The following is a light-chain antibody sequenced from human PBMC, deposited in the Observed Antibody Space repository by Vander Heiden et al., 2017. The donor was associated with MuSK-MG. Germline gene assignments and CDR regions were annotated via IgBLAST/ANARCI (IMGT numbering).Light chain of an antibody. Sequence: DIQMTQSPSTLSASVGDRVTITCRASQSISSWLAWYQQKPGKAPKLLMYKASTLQSGVPSRFSSSGSGTEFTLTISSLQPDDFATYYCQQYNNYLFTLGNGTKVDIK. CDR1: QSISSW. CDR3: QQYNNYLFT. J-gene: IGKJ3*01. V-gene: IGKV1-5*03. CDR2: KAS.